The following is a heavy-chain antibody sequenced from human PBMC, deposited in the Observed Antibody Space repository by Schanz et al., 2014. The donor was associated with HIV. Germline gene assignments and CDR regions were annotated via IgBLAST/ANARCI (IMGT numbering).Heavy chain of an antibody. CDR1: GYTFTGHY. J-gene: IGHJ6*02. V-gene: IGHV1-46*01. D-gene: IGHD6-19*01. CDR3: ASGRRSGIGWRMDV. CDR2: INPIGGRT. Sequence: QVQLVQSGAEVKAPGASVKVSCKTSGYTFTGHYMHWIRQAPGQGLEWMAIINPIGGRTSYAQRLQGRVTMTRDMSTSTVYMELSSLRSEDTAVYYCASGRRSGIGWRMDVWGQGTTVSVSS.